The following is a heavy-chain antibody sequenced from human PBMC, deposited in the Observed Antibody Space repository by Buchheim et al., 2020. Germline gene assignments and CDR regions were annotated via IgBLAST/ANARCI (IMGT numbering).Heavy chain of an antibody. Sequence: DVQLVESGGGLVQPGGSLRLSCAASGFTFSYHHMDWVRQAPGKGLEWISYISGSSGTIYYSDSVKGRFTVSRDNAKNSLYLQMNSLRDEDTAVYYCARGLRYYYGSGTYGSPVDYWGQGTL. CDR3: ARGLRYYYGSGTYGSPVDY. J-gene: IGHJ4*02. CDR2: ISGSSGTI. D-gene: IGHD3-10*01. CDR1: GFTFSYHH. V-gene: IGHV3-48*02.